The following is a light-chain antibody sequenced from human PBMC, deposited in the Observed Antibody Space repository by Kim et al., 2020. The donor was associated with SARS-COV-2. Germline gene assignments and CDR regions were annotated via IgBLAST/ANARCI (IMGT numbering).Light chain of an antibody. CDR1: SSDVGGYNY. CDR2: DGN. CDR3: SSYTASSTFV. V-gene: IGLV2-14*03. Sequence: QQITLSCTGASSDVGGYNYVSWYQQHPGKAPKLMIYDGNKRPSGLSNRFSGSKSGNTASLTISGLQAEDEADYYCSSYTASSTFVFGTGTKVTVL. J-gene: IGLJ1*01.